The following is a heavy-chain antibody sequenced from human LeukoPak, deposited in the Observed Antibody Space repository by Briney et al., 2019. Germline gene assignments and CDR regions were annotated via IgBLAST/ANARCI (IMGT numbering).Heavy chain of an antibody. CDR1: GFIFSPYA. CDR2: ISGGTTTV. CDR3: ARDNLPNSYDSSGADS. D-gene: IGHD3-22*01. V-gene: IGHV3-48*04. Sequence: GGSLRLSCATSGFIFSPYAMHWVRQAPGKGLEWISYISGGTTTVFYADSVKGRFTISRDNAKNSLYLQMNSLRAEDTAVYFCARDNLPNSYDSSGADSWGRGTLVTVSS. J-gene: IGHJ4*02.